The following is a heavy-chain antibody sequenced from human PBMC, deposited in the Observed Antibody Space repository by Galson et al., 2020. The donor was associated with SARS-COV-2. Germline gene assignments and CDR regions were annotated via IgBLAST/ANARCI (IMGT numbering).Heavy chain of an antibody. V-gene: IGHV4-39*01. CDR3: ARSERGYSYGSVDY. D-gene: IGHD5-18*01. Sequence: SETLSLTCTVSGGSISSSSYYWGWIRQPPGKGLEWIGSIYYSGSTYYNPSLKSRVTISGHTSKNQFSLKLSSVTAADTAVYYCARSERGYSYGSVDYWGQVTLVTVSS. J-gene: IGHJ4*02. CDR2: IYYSGST. CDR1: GGSISSSSYY.